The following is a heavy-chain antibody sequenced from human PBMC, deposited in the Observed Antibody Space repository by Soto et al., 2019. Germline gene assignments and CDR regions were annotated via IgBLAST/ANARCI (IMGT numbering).Heavy chain of an antibody. J-gene: IGHJ5*02. Sequence: SETLSLTCAVYGGSFSGYYWSWIRQPPGKGLEWIGEINHSGSTNYNPSLKSRVTISVDTSKNQFSLKLSSVTAADTAVYYCARSRIVVVPAARYNWFDPWGQGTLVTVSS. D-gene: IGHD2-2*01. CDR1: GGSFSGYY. CDR2: INHSGST. V-gene: IGHV4-34*01. CDR3: ARSRIVVVPAARYNWFDP.